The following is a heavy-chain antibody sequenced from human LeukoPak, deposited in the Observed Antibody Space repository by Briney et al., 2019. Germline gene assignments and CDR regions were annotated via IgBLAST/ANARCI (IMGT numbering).Heavy chain of an antibody. V-gene: IGHV3-7*01. CDR2: IDRDGGVR. CDR3: ARDPGSSDFDL. Sequence: PGGSLRLSCAASGFSFSSYWMSWVRQTPENGLEFVGNIDRDGGVRNSVDSLKGRCTISRDNGKKSLYLEINSLRADDTAVYYCARDPGSSDFDLWGRGALVTVSS. CDR1: GFSFSSYW. D-gene: IGHD1-14*01. J-gene: IGHJ4*02.